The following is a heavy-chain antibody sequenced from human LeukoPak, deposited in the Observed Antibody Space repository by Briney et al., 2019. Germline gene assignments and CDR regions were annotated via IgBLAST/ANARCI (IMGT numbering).Heavy chain of an antibody. J-gene: IGHJ6*02. V-gene: IGHV1-8*01. CDR2: MNPNSGNT. CDR3: ARVLESSSSWYSYYYYYGMDV. D-gene: IGHD6-13*01. Sequence: ASVTVSCKASGYTFTSYDINWVRQATGQGLEWMGWMNPNSGNTGYAQKFQGRVTMTRNTSISTAYMELSSLRSEDTAVYYCARVLESSSSWYSYYYYYGMDVWGQGTTVTVSS. CDR1: GYTFTSYD.